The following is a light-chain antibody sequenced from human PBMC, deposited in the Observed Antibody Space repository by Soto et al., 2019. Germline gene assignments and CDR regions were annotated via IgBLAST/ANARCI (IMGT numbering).Light chain of an antibody. J-gene: IGKJ5*01. CDR1: QGISSY. V-gene: IGKV1-9*01. Sequence: DIQLTQSPSFLSASVGDRVTITCRASQGISSYLASYQQKPGKAPNLLIYAASTLQSGVPSRFSGSGSGTEVTLPVSSLQREDFASYYCQHLDSYSTFGQGTRLEIK. CDR3: QHLDSYST. CDR2: AAS.